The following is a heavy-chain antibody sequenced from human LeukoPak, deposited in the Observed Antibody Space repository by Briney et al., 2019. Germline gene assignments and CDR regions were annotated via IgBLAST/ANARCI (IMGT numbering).Heavy chain of an antibody. CDR3: ARGGGDYGDN. CDR2: INPSGGGT. D-gene: IGHD3-10*01. V-gene: IGHV1-46*01. J-gene: IGHJ4*02. CDR1: GYTFTSYY. Sequence: GASVKVSCKASGYTFTSYYMHWVRQAPGQGLEWMGIINPSGGGTTYAQRFQGRVTMTRDTSTSTVYMDLSSLTSEDTAVYYCARGGGDYGDNWGQGTLVTVPS.